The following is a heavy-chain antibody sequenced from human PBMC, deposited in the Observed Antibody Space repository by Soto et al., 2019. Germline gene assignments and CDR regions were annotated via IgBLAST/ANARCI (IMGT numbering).Heavy chain of an antibody. V-gene: IGHV4-39*01. CDR1: GGSISSSSYY. CDR3: ARLPKQLLLPGPNWFDP. Sequence: SETLSLTCTVSGGSISSSSYYWGWIRQPPGKGLEWIGSIYYSGSTYYNPSLKSRVTISVDTSKNQFSLKLSSVTAADTAVYYCARLPKQLLLPGPNWFDPWGQGTLVTVSS. D-gene: IGHD2-15*01. J-gene: IGHJ5*02. CDR2: IYYSGST.